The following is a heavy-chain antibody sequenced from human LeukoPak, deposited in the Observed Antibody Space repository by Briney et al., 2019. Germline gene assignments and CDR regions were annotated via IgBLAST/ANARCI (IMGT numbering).Heavy chain of an antibody. Sequence: GGSLRLSCAASGFTFSKYAMSWVRQAPGKGLEWVSIVNDRGTGTYYADSVKGRFTISRDNSKNTLSLQMISLRAEDTALYYCAKGLKTAVGPYMGYHYYMDVWGKGTTVTVSS. CDR2: VNDRGTGT. CDR1: GFTFSKYA. V-gene: IGHV3-23*01. J-gene: IGHJ6*03. CDR3: AKGLKTAVGPYMGYHYYMDV. D-gene: IGHD5-18*01.